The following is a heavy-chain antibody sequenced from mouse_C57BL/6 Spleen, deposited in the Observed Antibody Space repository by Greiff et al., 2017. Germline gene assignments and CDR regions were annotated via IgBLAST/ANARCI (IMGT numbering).Heavy chain of an antibody. CDR2: INPSSGYT. CDR1: GYTFTSYT. CDR3: AREDDGYYGYFDV. J-gene: IGHJ1*03. V-gene: IGHV1-4*01. Sequence: QVQLKESGAELARPGASVKMSCKASGYTFTSYTMHWVKQRPGQGLEWIGYINPSSGYTKYNQKFKDKATLTADKSSSTAYMQLSSLTSEDSAVYYCAREDDGYYGYFDVWGTGTTVTVSS. D-gene: IGHD2-3*01.